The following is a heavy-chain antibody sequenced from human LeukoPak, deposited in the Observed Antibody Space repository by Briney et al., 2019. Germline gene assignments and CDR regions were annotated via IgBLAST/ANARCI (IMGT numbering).Heavy chain of an antibody. CDR3: ARNQGTYDFWSGYYMDV. D-gene: IGHD3-3*01. J-gene: IGHJ6*03. CDR2: IYTSGST. V-gene: IGHV4-61*02. CDR1: GGSISSGSNY. Sequence: PSQTLSLTCTVSGGSISSGSNYWSWIRQPAGKGLEWIGRIYTSGSTNYNPSLKSRVTISVDTSKNQFSLKLSSVTAADTAVYYCARNQGTYDFWSGYYMDVWGKGTTVTVSS.